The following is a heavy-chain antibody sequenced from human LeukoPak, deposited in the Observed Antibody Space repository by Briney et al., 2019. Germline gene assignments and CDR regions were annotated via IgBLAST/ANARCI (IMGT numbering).Heavy chain of an antibody. J-gene: IGHJ3*02. CDR3: ARRIHADAFDI. V-gene: IGHV1-69*13. CDR1: GDTFSTYA. CDR2: IIPSFGTP. Sequence: ASVKVSCKTPGDTFSTYAINWVRQAPGQGLEWMGRIIPSFGTPHDAQRFQGRVTITADESTSTAYMELSSLRSEDTAVYYCARRIHADAFDIWGQGTMVTVSS.